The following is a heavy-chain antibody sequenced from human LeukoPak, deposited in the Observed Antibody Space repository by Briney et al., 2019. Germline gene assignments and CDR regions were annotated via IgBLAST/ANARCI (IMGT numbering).Heavy chain of an antibody. CDR3: ARRESVTIFGVVTDPGYMDV. J-gene: IGHJ6*03. CDR2: ISHSGRT. Sequence: PSGTLSLTCAVSGGSISSDNWWTWVRQSPGKGLEWIGEISHSGRTNYTPSLESRVTMSVDKSKNQFSLKLSSVTAADTAVYYCARRESVTIFGVVTDPGYMDVWGKGTTVTVSS. D-gene: IGHD3-3*01. CDR1: GGSISSDNW. V-gene: IGHV4-4*02.